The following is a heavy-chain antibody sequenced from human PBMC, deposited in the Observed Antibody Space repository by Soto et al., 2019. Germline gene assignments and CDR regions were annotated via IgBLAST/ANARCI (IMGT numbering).Heavy chain of an antibody. CDR3: AANWNFGLNF. Sequence: GGSLRLSCEASGFSFSSSSMNWLRQAPGKGLEWISYISSSLGHTDYAESVKGRFTISRDNAKSSVFLEMSDLRSDDTAVYYCAANWNFGLNFWGQGTLVTVSS. V-gene: IGHV3-21*05. CDR1: GFSFSSSS. D-gene: IGHD1-1*01. J-gene: IGHJ4*02. CDR2: ISSSLGHT.